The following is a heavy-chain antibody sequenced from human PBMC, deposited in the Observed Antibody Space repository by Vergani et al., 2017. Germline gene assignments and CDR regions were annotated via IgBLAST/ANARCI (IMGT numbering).Heavy chain of an antibody. J-gene: IGHJ4*02. Sequence: QVQLQESGPGVVKPSQTLSLTCSVSGYSITSGYYWGWIRQPPGRGLEWIGSIYHTGSAYYNPSLKSRVTVSVDTSMNQVSLKLNSVTAADTAVYYCAVRPRVNLVGGEIVTKRTFDYWSQGSLVTVSS. CDR2: IYHTGSA. CDR3: AVRPRVNLVGGEIVTKRTFDY. CDR1: GYSITSGYY. D-gene: IGHD3-10*01. V-gene: IGHV4-38-2*01.